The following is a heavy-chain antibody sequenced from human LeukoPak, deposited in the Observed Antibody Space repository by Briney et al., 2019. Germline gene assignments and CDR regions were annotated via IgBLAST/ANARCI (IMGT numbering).Heavy chain of an antibody. CDR3: AKDSYSSSWYNDY. CDR2: ISGSGGST. Sequence: SGGSLRLSCAASGFTFSSYVMSWVRQAPGKGLEWVSAISGSGGSTYYADSVKGRFTISRDNSKNTLYLQMNSLRAEDTALYYCAKDSYSSSWYNDYWGQGTLVTVSS. CDR1: GFTFSSYV. J-gene: IGHJ4*02. D-gene: IGHD6-13*01. V-gene: IGHV3-23*01.